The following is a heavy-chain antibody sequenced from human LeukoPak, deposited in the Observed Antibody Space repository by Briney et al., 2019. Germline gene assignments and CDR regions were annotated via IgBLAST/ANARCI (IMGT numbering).Heavy chain of an antibody. J-gene: IGHJ4*02. CDR1: GFTFSSYA. CDR2: ISYDGSNK. CDR3: ARVPTAAGPTGTFFDY. V-gene: IGHV3-30*04. Sequence: GGSLRLSCAASGFTFSSYAMHWVRQAPGKGLEWVAVISYDGSNKYYADSVKGRFTISRDNSKNTLYLQMNSLRAEDTAVYYCARVPTAAGPTGTFFDYWGQGTLVTVSS. D-gene: IGHD6-13*01.